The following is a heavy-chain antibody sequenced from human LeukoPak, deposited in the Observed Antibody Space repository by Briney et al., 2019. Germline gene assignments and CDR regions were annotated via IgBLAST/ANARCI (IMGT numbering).Heavy chain of an antibody. V-gene: IGHV3-23*01. D-gene: IGHD3-22*01. CDR2: ISGSGGST. J-gene: IGHJ4*02. CDR1: GFTFSIYA. Sequence: GGSLRLSCAASGFTFSIYAMSWVRQAPGKGLEWVSTISGSGGSTYYAASVKGRFTLSRDNSKNTLHLQMNSLRAEDTAVYYCAKGGDTSGYYYFFDYWGQGTLVTVSS. CDR3: AKGGDTSGYYYFFDY.